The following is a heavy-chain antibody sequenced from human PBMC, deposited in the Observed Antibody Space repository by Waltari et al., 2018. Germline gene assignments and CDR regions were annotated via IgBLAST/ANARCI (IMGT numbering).Heavy chain of an antibody. D-gene: IGHD5-12*01. CDR1: GDSMNPTSG. CDR3: ARDRGRGLYLDS. Sequence: QVQLQESGPGLVKPSGTLSLTCSFSGDSMNPTSGWSGVRQSPGKGLEWIGQIHRSGRTHYHPSLESRVATSIDTSKNEFSLEVTSATAADTAVYFCARDRGRGLYLDSWGQGILVTVSP. V-gene: IGHV4-4*02. J-gene: IGHJ4*02. CDR2: IHRSGRT.